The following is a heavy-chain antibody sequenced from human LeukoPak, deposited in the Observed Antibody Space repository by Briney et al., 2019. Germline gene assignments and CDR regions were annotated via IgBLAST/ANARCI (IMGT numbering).Heavy chain of an antibody. J-gene: IGHJ5*02. Sequence: GESLKTSCKGSGYSFTSYWISWVRQMPGKGLEWMGTIDPSDSYTNYSPSFQGHVTISADKSISTAYLQWSSLKASDTAMYYCARRRGGRYRDNWFDPWGQGTLVTVSS. D-gene: IGHD3-16*02. CDR2: IDPSDSYT. CDR1: GYSFTSYW. V-gene: IGHV5-10-1*01. CDR3: ARRRGGRYRDNWFDP.